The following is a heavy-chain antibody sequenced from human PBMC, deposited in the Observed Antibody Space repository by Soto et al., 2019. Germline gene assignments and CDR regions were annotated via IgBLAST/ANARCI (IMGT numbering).Heavy chain of an antibody. CDR2: ISLYNGNT. V-gene: IGHV1-18*04. D-gene: IGHD2-2*01. Sequence: WASVKVSCKAYDFSFTSHGISWVRQAPGQGLEWMGWISLYNGNTNYAQQFQGRVTMTTDTSTRTAYMELRSLRSDDTAMYFCAIYHLELFRFDYWGQGTLVTVSS. CDR3: AIYHLELFRFDY. J-gene: IGHJ4*02. CDR1: DFSFTSHG.